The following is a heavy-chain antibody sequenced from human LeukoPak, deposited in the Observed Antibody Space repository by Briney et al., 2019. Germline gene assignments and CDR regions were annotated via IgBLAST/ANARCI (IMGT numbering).Heavy chain of an antibody. CDR3: ARVLDRVATILDY. V-gene: IGHV4-31*03. CDR1: GGSISSGGYY. J-gene: IGHJ4*02. D-gene: IGHD5-12*01. CDR2: IYYSGST. Sequence: PSQTLSLTCTVSGGSISSGGYYWSWIRQHPGKGLEWIGYIYYSGSTYYNPSLKSRVTISVDTSKNQFSLKLSSVTAADTAVYYCARVLDRVATILDYWGQGTLVTVSS.